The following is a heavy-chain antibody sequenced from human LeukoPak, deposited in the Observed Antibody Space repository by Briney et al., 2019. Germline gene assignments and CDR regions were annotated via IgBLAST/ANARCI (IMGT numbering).Heavy chain of an antibody. V-gene: IGHV4-59*01. J-gene: IGHJ3*02. Sequence: SETLSLTCTVSGGSISGYYWSWIRQPPGKGLEWIGYIFYSGSTNYNPSLKSRVTISVDTSKNQFSLKLSSVTAADTAVYYCARETMAHAFDIWGQGTMVTVSS. CDR2: IFYSGST. D-gene: IGHD3-10*01. CDR1: GGSISGYY. CDR3: ARETMAHAFDI.